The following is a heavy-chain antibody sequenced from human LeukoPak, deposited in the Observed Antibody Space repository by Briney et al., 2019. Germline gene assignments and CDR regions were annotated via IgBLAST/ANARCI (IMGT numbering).Heavy chain of an antibody. D-gene: IGHD3-10*01. CDR2: ISSSGGTI. J-gene: IGHJ4*02. CDR3: ARVVPAYYYGSGSSPDY. CDR1: GFTFSSYS. V-gene: IGHV3-48*01. Sequence: GGSLRLSCAASGFTFSSYSMNWVRQAPGKGLEWVSYISSSGGTIYDADSVRGRFTISRDNAKNSLYLQMNSLRAEDTAVYYCARVVPAYYYGSGSSPDYWGQGTLVTVSS.